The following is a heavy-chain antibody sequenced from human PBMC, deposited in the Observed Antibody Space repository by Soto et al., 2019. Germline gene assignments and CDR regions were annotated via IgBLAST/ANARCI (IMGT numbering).Heavy chain of an antibody. J-gene: IGHJ4*02. CDR2: IWYDGSNK. V-gene: IGHV3-33*01. CDR3: ARDTGYQWLVFAHDY. D-gene: IGHD6-19*01. CDR1: GFTFSSYG. Sequence: QVQLVESGGGVVQPGRSLRLSCAASGFTFSSYGMHWVRQAPGKGLEWVAVIWYDGSNKYYADSVKGRFTISRDNSKNTLYLQMNSLRAEDTAVYYCARDTGYQWLVFAHDYWGQGTLVTVSS.